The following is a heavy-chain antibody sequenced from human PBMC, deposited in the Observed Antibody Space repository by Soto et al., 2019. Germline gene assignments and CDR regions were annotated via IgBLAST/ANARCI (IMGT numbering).Heavy chain of an antibody. J-gene: IGHJ5*02. Sequence: PSETLSVTCTVSGGSISSYYWSWIRQPPGKGLEWIGYIYYSGSTNYNPSLKSRVTISVDTSKNQFSLKLSSVTAADTAVYYCARGELGIAAAVGPWGQGTLVTVSS. D-gene: IGHD6-13*01. V-gene: IGHV4-59*01. CDR1: GGSISSYY. CDR3: ARGELGIAAAVGP. CDR2: IYYSGST.